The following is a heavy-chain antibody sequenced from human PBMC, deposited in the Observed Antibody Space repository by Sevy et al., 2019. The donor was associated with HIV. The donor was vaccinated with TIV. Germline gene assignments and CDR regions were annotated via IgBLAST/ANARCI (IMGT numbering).Heavy chain of an antibody. CDR2: ISGSGTRT. CDR1: GFSFDSYG. CDR3: AKGGGGHYDPDEIGYYFYYYNMDV. Sequence: GGSLRLSCAVSGFSFDSYGMTWVRQAPGKGLEWVSGISGSGTRTYYADSVKGCFSISRDNSKNRLYLQMNSLRSEDTAIYYWAKGGGGHYDPDEIGYYFYYYNMDVWGKGTTVTVSS. D-gene: IGHD3-22*01. J-gene: IGHJ6*03. V-gene: IGHV3-23*01.